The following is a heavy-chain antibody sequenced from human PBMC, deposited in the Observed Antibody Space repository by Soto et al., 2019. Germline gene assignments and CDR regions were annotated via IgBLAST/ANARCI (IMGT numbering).Heavy chain of an antibody. D-gene: IGHD2-15*01. CDR1: GYIFTGFY. V-gene: IGHV1-2*02. Sequence: QVQLEQSGAEFKKPGASVRVSCKASGYIFTGFYIHWVRQAPGQGLEWMGCITPNTGGTNYAEKFEGRVTMTRDTSISTAYMELTRLTSDDTAVYFCARGRSLRWNWFDPWGQGTLVTVSS. J-gene: IGHJ5*02. CDR2: ITPNTGGT. CDR3: ARGRSLRWNWFDP.